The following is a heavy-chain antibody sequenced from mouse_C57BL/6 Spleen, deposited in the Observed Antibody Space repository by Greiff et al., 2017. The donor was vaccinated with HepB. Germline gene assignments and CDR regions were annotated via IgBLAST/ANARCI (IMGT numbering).Heavy chain of an antibody. D-gene: IGHD1-1*01. V-gene: IGHV1-52*01. Sequence: QVQLQQPGAELVRPGSSVKLSCKASGYTFTSYWMHWVKQRPIQGLEWIGNIDPSDSETHYNQKFKDKATLTVDKSSSTAYMQLSSLTSEESAVYYCARSGYGSSTRYFDVWGTGTTVTVSS. CDR3: ARSGYGSSTRYFDV. J-gene: IGHJ1*03. CDR1: GYTFTSYW. CDR2: IDPSDSET.